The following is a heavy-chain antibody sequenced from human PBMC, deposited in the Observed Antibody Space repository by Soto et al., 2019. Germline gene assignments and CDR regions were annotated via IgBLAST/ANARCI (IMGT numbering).Heavy chain of an antibody. D-gene: IGHD2-2*01. CDR1: GFTFSSYA. Sequence: EVQLLESGGGLVQPGGSLRLSCAASGFTFSSYAMSWVRQAPGKGLEWVSAISGSGGSTYYADSVKGRFTISRDNSNNTLNLHKNSLRAEDTAVYYCANAPSTLVNPSNAFNIWGHGTMVTISS. V-gene: IGHV3-23*01. CDR3: ANAPSTLVNPSNAFNI. J-gene: IGHJ3*02. CDR2: ISGSGGST.